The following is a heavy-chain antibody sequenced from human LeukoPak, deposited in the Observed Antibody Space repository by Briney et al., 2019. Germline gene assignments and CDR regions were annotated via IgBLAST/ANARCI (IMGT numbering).Heavy chain of an antibody. V-gene: IGHV3-23*01. D-gene: IGHD6-13*01. CDR3: ARRSGSSWSSFDY. Sequence: GGSLRLSCAASGFTFNNYAMNWVRQAPGKGLEWVSGISGFGGSTYYAPSVKGRLTTSRDNFGNMLYLHLDSLRVEATAIYYCARRSGSSWSSFDYWGQGALVTVSS. CDR2: ISGFGGST. CDR1: GFTFNNYA. J-gene: IGHJ4*02.